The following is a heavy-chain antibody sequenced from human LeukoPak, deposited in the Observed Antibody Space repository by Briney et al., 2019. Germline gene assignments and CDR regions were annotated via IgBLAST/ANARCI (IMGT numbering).Heavy chain of an antibody. CDR1: GFSFSTYW. J-gene: IGHJ5*02. D-gene: IGHD4-17*01. V-gene: IGHV3-74*01. CDR2: INSDGSTT. Sequence: GGSLRLSCAASGFSFSTYWMHWVRQVPGKGLVWVSRINSDGSTTNYADSVKGRFTISRDNAKNTLYLQMNSLRAEDTAVYYCAREVSGDPWYNWFDPWGQGTLVTVSS. CDR3: AREVSGDPWYNWFDP.